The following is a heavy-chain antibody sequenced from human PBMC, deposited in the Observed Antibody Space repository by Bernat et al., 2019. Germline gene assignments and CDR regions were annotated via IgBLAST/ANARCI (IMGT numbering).Heavy chain of an antibody. CDR1: GGTFSSYA. CDR2: IIPIFGTA. V-gene: IGHV1-69*01. D-gene: IGHD1-26*01. CDR3: AGELRGARDYRVRYFDL. Sequence: QVQLVQSGAEVKKPGSSVKVSCKASGGTFSSYAISWVRQAPGQGLEWMGGIIPIFGTANYAQKFQGRVTITADESTSTAYMELSSLRSEDTAVYYCAGELRGARDYRVRYFDLWGRGTLVTVSS. J-gene: IGHJ2*01.